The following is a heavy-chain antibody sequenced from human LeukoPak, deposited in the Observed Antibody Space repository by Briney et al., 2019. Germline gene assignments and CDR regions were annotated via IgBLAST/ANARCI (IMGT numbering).Heavy chain of an antibody. Sequence: GGSLRLSCAASGFTFSNYGMSWVRQAPGKGLDWVSTISNSGGAIYYADSVKGRLTISRDNSKNALYLQMNSLRAEDTAVYYCTRGFGEYVWGQGTMVTVSS. J-gene: IGHJ3*01. V-gene: IGHV3-23*01. CDR3: TRGFGEYV. CDR1: GFTFSNYG. D-gene: IGHD3-10*01. CDR2: ISNSGGAI.